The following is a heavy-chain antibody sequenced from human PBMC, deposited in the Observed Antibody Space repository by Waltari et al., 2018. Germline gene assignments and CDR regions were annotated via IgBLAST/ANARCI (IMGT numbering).Heavy chain of an antibody. J-gene: IGHJ5*02. CDR3: AKNANANYINWFDP. V-gene: IGHV3-23*01. CDR1: GFPFRNYA. CDR2: ITGSGENT. Sequence: EVQLLESGGGLVQPGGSLRRSCEASGFPFRNYALSWVRQAPGKGLEWVSGITGSGENTYYAGSVKGRFTISRDNSKNTLSLQMNSLRDDDTAVYSCAKNANANYINWFDPWGQGTLVTVSS. D-gene: IGHD1-7*01.